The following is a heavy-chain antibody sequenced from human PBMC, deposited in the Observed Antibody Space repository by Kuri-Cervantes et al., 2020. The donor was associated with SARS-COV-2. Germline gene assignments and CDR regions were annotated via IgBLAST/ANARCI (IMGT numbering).Heavy chain of an antibody. J-gene: IGHJ4*02. CDR3: ARVKSVVTPDIDY. D-gene: IGHD4-23*01. Sequence: SETLSLTCAVYGGSFSGYYWSWIRQPPGKGLEWIGEINHSGSTSYNPSLKSRVTISVDTSKNQFSLKLSSVTAADTAVYYCARVKSVVTPDIDYWGQGTLVTVSS. V-gene: IGHV4-34*01. CDR1: GGSFSGYY. CDR2: INHSGST.